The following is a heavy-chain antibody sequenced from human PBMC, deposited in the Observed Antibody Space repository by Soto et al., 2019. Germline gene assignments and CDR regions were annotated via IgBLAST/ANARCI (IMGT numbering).Heavy chain of an antibody. V-gene: IGHV1-69*12. J-gene: IGHJ4*02. CDR3: ASPHGPLVPGGRFDY. Sequence: QVQLVQSGAEVKEPGSSVKVSCKSSGPTFISYAISWVRQAPGQGLEWMGGFVPIFGTPNYAQKFQGRITXXADESTSTAYLELSSLTVVDTAVFYCASPHGPLVPGGRFDYWGQGTLVMVAS. CDR1: GPTFISYA. CDR2: FVPIFGTP. D-gene: IGHD1-26*01.